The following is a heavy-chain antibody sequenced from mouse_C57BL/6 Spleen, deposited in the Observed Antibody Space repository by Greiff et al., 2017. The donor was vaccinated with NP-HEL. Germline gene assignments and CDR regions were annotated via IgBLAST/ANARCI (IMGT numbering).Heavy chain of an antibody. V-gene: IGHV1-82*01. CDR3: ERFYYGSSYGEYFDG. Sequence: VQLQQSGPELVKPGASVKISCKASGYAFSSSWMNWVKQRPGKGLEWIGRIYPGDGDTNYNGKFKGKATMTADKSSSTAYMQLISLASADSAVYVCERFYYGSSYGEYFDGWGTGTTVTVSS. CDR2: IYPGDGDT. CDR1: GYAFSSSW. D-gene: IGHD1-1*01. J-gene: IGHJ1*03.